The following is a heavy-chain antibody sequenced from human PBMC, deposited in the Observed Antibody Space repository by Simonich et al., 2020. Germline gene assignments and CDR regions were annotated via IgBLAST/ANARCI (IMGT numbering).Heavy chain of an antibody. CDR1: GFTVSSNY. CDR2: IYSGGST. CDR3: ARWTATGYYFDY. D-gene: IGHD1-1*01. Sequence: EVQLVESGGGLIQPGGSLILSCAASGFTVSSNYMSWVRQAPGRGLGGGSVIYSGGSTYDADTVKGRFTISRDNSKNTLYLQINSLRAEDTAVYYCARWTATGYYFDYWGQGTLVTVSS. V-gene: IGHV3-53*01. J-gene: IGHJ4*02.